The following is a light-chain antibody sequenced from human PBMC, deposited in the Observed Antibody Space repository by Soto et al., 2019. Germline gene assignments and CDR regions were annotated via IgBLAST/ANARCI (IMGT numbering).Light chain of an antibody. CDR2: GAS. Sequence: VMTQSPATLSVSPGERATLSCWASQTVSSNLAWYQQKPGQAPRLLIYGASTRATGFPARFSGSGSGTEFTLTISSLQSADFAVYYCQQYHYWPYTFGQGTRLEIK. CDR3: QQYHYWPYT. J-gene: IGKJ5*01. CDR1: QTVSSN. V-gene: IGKV3-15*01.